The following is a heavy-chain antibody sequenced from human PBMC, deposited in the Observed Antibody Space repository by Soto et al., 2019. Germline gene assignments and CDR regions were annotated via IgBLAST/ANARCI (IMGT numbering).Heavy chain of an antibody. Sequence: EVQVVESGGGLVKPGGSLRLSCAASGFNFNHYGMHWVRQAPGKGLEWVSYISRTGDDKNCLDSLMGRFTISRDNAKNSLFLQMNSLRAEDTAIYYCARETFGDRFYMDVWGRGTTVTVSS. J-gene: IGHJ6*03. D-gene: IGHD3-10*01. CDR3: ARETFGDRFYMDV. CDR2: ISRTGDDK. CDR1: GFNFNHYG. V-gene: IGHV3-21*01.